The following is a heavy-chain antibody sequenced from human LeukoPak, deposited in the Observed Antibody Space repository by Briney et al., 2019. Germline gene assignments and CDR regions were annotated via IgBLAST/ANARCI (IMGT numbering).Heavy chain of an antibody. D-gene: IGHD3-22*01. J-gene: IGHJ4*02. Sequence: GESLKISCKGSGYSFTSYWIGWVRQMPGKGLEGRGIIYPGDSDTRYSPSFQGQVTISADKSISTAYLQWSSLKASDTAMYYCATSSGYYLKSFDYWGQGTLVTVSS. CDR3: ATSSGYYLKSFDY. CDR2: IYPGDSDT. V-gene: IGHV5-51*01. CDR1: GYSFTSYW.